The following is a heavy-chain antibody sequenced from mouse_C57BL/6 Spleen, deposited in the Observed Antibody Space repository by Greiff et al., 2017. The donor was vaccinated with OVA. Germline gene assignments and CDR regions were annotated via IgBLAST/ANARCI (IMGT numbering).Heavy chain of an antibody. CDR2: INPSSGYT. CDR1: GYTFTSYT. D-gene: IGHD1-1*01. V-gene: IGHV1-4*01. J-gene: IGHJ4*01. CDR3: ARPYYYGSSYDYAMDY. Sequence: VQLQQSGAELARPGASVKMSCKASGYTFTSYTMHWVKQRPGQGLEWIGYINPSSGYTKYNQKFKDKATLTADKSSSTAYIQLSSLTSEDSAVYYCARPYYYGSSYDYAMDYWGQGTSVTVSS.